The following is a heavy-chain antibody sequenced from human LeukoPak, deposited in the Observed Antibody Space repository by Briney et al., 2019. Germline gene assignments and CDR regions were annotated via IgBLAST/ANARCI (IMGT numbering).Heavy chain of an antibody. V-gene: IGHV4-38-2*01. CDR2: IHHTGVT. CDR1: GYSISSGFY. Sequence: SETLSLTCAVSGYSISSGFYWSWIRQPAGKALEWIATIHHTGVTYYNPSPKSRATISVDTSKNQFSLRLNSMTAAGTAVYYCARYTGSIWGFSFDYWGLGTLVTVSS. J-gene: IGHJ4*02. D-gene: IGHD3-16*01. CDR3: ARYTGSIWGFSFDY.